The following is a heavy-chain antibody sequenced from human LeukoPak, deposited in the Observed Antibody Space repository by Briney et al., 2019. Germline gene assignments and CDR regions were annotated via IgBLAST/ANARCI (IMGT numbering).Heavy chain of an antibody. Sequence: GGSLRLSCSASGFTFSAYFMHWVRQAPGKGLEYVSSISSNEYDTYYADSVKGRFTISRDNSKNTLFLQMSSLRAEGTAVYYCVKDLNGTWSFDYWGQGTLVTVSS. CDR3: VKDLNGTWSFDY. CDR2: ISSNEYDT. V-gene: IGHV3-64D*06. D-gene: IGHD2-8*01. J-gene: IGHJ4*02. CDR1: GFTFSAYF.